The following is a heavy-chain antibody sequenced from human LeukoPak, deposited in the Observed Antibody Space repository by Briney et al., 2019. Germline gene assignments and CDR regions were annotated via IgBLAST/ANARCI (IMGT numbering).Heavy chain of an antibody. V-gene: IGHV1-2*02. J-gene: IGHJ1*01. CDR2: INPNNGGT. CDR1: GYTFTGYY. Sequence: ASVKVSCKASGYTFTGYYMHWVRQAPGQGLEWMGWINPNNGGTNYAQKFQGRVTMTRDTSISTAYKELSRLRSDDTAVYYCARDWAWEQVWFQHWGQGTQVIVSS. D-gene: IGHD1-26*01. CDR3: ARDWAWEQVWFQH.